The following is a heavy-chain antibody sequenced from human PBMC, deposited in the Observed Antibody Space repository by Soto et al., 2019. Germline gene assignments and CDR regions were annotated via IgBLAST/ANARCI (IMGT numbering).Heavy chain of an antibody. J-gene: IGHJ6*02. V-gene: IGHV3-53*01. CDR1: GFTVSSDS. CDR2: IYSDNNT. CDR3: ARHYSAMGV. Sequence: GGSLRLSFAASGFTVSSDSMAWVRQAPGKGLEWISIIYSDNNTDYADSVKGRFSISRDTSKNILYLQMNSLRAEDTAEYYCARHYSAMGVWGQGTTVTVSS.